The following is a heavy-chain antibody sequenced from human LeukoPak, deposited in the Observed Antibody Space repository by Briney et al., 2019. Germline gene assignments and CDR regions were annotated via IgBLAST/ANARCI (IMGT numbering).Heavy chain of an antibody. CDR2: ISYGGSNK. V-gene: IGHV3-30*18. Sequence: PGRSLRLSCVASGFTFSTYGMHWVRQTPGKGLEWVTLISYGGSNKYYADSVKGRFTISRDNSENTLYLQMNGLRAEDTAVYYCAKAGYGSYYAFDIWGQGTMVTVSS. D-gene: IGHD1-26*01. J-gene: IGHJ3*02. CDR1: GFTFSTYG. CDR3: AKAGYGSYYAFDI.